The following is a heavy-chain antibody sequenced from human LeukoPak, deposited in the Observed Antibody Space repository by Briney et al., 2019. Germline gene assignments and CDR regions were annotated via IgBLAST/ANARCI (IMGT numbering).Heavy chain of an antibody. CDR3: ATVTGYSSGWYNY. Sequence: SVKVSCKASGGTFSSYAISWVRQAPGQGLEWMGGIIPIFGTTNYAQKFQGRVTITTDESTSTAYMELSSLRSEDTAVYYCATVTGYSSGWYNYWGQGTLVTVSS. CDR1: GGTFSSYA. CDR2: IIPIFGTT. D-gene: IGHD6-19*01. V-gene: IGHV1-69*05. J-gene: IGHJ4*02.